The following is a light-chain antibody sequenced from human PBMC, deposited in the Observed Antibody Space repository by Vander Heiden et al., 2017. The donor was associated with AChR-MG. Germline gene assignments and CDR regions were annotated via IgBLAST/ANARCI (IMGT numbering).Light chain of an antibody. V-gene: IGLV2-8*01. Sequence: QSAPTQPPPASGSPGPAVSITCTGTSSDIASHNFVSWYQQHPGQTPKLVIYEVSKRPSGVPDRSSGSTSGNTASLTVSGLQAEDEADYYCTSSSGSDSLVFGGGTKVTVL. J-gene: IGLJ2*01. CDR3: TSSSGSDSLV. CDR1: SSDIASHNF. CDR2: EVS.